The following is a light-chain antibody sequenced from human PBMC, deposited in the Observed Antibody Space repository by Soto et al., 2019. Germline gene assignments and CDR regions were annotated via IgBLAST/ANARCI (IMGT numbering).Light chain of an antibody. CDR1: QSVSGY. V-gene: IGKV3-11*01. J-gene: IGKJ5*01. CDR2: DAF. CDR3: EHRSDWPST. Sequence: ECVVTQIPRTMTVSPEDTASLSCWASQSVSGYLAWYQQKLGQPPRLLIYDAFNRAAGIPARFSGSGSGTDFNLTISSLAPEDFAIYYCEHRSDWPSTFGQGT.